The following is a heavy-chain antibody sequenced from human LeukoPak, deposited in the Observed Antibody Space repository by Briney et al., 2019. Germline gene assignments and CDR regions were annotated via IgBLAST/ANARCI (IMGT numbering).Heavy chain of an antibody. CDR3: ARDFRLAPLYFYQNMDV. V-gene: IGHV3-7*01. Sequence: PGGSLRLSCVASGLTFSDYWMTWVRQTPGKGLEWVASIKYDGSEEQYADSVKGRFTISRDNAKNSMYLQMSSLRAEDTAVYYCARDFRLAPLYFYQNMDVWGQGTTVTVSS. CDR1: GLTFSDYW. J-gene: IGHJ6*03. D-gene: IGHD6-19*01. CDR2: IKYDGSEE.